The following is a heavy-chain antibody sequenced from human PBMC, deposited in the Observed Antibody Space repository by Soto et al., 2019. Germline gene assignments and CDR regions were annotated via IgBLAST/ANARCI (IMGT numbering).Heavy chain of an antibody. D-gene: IGHD3-22*01. CDR3: AKEVYYDSSGMGAFDI. Sequence: GGSLRLSCAASGFTFSSYAMIWVRQAPGKGLEWVSAISVSGGSTYYADSVKGRFTISRDNSKNTLYLQMNSLRAEDTAVYYCAKEVYYDSSGMGAFDIWGQGTMVTVSS. V-gene: IGHV3-23*01. CDR1: GFTFSSYA. J-gene: IGHJ3*02. CDR2: ISVSGGST.